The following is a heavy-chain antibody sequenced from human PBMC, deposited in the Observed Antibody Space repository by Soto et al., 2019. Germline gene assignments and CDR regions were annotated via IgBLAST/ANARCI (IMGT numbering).Heavy chain of an antibody. Sequence: GESLKISCKGSGYRFTNYWIGWVRQMPGKGLEWMGIIYPGDSDTRYSPSFQGQVTISADKSINTAYLQWSSLKASDTAMYYCARDYCSGTTCYDFDYWGQGTLVTVSS. CDR2: IYPGDSDT. CDR1: GYRFTNYW. D-gene: IGHD2-2*01. CDR3: ARDYCSGTTCYDFDY. V-gene: IGHV5-51*01. J-gene: IGHJ4*02.